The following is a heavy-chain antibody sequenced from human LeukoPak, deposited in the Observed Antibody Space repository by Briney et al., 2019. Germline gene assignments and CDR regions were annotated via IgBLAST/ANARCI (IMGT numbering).Heavy chain of an antibody. CDR1: GDTVSSNSVA. CDR2: TYYRSNWVN. Sequence: SQTLSLTCVISGDTVSSNSVAWNWIRQSPSRGLEWLGRTYYRSNWVNEYAASVKSRMSIDTDTSKNQFSLQLYSVTPEDTAVYYCAREESRTFDYWGQGTLVTVSS. CDR3: AREESRTFDY. V-gene: IGHV6-1*01. J-gene: IGHJ4*02.